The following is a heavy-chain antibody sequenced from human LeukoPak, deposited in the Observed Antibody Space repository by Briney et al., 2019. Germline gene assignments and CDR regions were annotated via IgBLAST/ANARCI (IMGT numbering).Heavy chain of an antibody. CDR3: AKLSGFAFDP. D-gene: IGHD3-16*02. J-gene: IGHJ5*02. CDR2: IYYSGNT. Sequence: SETLSLTCAVYGGSFSGYYWSWIRQHPGKGLEWIGYIYYSGNTYYNPSLKSRITISVDTSKNQFSLRLSSVTAADTAVYFCAKLSGFAFDPWGQGILVTVSS. CDR1: GGSFSGYY. V-gene: IGHV4-31*11.